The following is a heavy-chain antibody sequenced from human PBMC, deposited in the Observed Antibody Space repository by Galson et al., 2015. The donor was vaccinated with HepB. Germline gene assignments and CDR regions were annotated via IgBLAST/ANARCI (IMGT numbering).Heavy chain of an antibody. J-gene: IGHJ6*02. CDR3: ARDRVAAAGFDYYYGMDG. V-gene: IGHV3-30*04. Sequence: SLRLSCAASGFTFSIYAMRWVRQAPGKGLEWVAVISYDGGYKDGSETYYGDSVKCRFTIAKDNSKNTDNLQMNSLRADDTAVYYCARDRVAAAGFDYYYGMDGWGQGATVTVSS. D-gene: IGHD6-13*01. CDR1: GFTFSIYA. CDR2: ISYDGGYKDGSET.